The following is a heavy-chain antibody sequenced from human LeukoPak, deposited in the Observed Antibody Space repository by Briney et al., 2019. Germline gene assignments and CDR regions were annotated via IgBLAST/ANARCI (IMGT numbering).Heavy chain of an antibody. CDR3: AKETTFMGPTPFDY. CDR1: GFTFNNYG. D-gene: IGHD1-1*01. J-gene: IGHJ4*02. Sequence: PGGSLRLSCAASGFTFNNYGMSWVRQAPGKGLEWVSVLSGSGGNTYYADSVKGRFTISRDNSRNTLYLQMNSLRAEDTALYYCAKETTFMGPTPFDYWGQGTLVTVSS. V-gene: IGHV3-23*01. CDR2: LSGSGGNT.